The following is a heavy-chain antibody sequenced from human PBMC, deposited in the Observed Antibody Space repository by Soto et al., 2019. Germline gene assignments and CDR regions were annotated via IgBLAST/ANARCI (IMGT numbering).Heavy chain of an antibody. CDR3: ARAGGTTVTGLWHFDS. D-gene: IGHD4-17*01. J-gene: IGHJ4*02. CDR1: GLTVSSNY. V-gene: IGHV3-53*01. Sequence: ESGGGLIQRGGSLRLSCAASGLTVSSNYMSWVRQAPGKGLEWVSVIYSEGTTYYADSVKGRFTVSRDNSKNTLYLEMNSLRAEDTAVYYCARAGGTTVTGLWHFDSWGQGTLVTVSS. CDR2: IYSEGTT.